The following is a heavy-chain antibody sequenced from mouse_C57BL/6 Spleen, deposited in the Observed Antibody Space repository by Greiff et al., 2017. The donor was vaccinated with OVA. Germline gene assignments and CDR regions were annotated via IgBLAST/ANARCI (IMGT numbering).Heavy chain of an antibody. CDR1: GYTFTSYW. Sequence: VQLQQPGAELVRPGSSVKLSCKASGYTFTSYWMHWVKQRPIQGLEWIGNIDPSDSETHYNQKFKDKARLTVDKSSSTAYMQLSSLTSEDSAVYYCARRENYYSNLYAMDYWGQGTSVTVSS. CDR3: ARRENYYSNLYAMDY. D-gene: IGHD2-5*01. J-gene: IGHJ4*01. V-gene: IGHV1-52*01. CDR2: IDPSDSET.